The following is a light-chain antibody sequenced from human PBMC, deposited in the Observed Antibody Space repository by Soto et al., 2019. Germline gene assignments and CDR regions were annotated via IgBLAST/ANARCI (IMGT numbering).Light chain of an antibody. CDR2: SNN. Sequence: QSVLTQPPSASGTPGQRVTISCSGSSSNIGTKTVNWYQQLPGTAPKLLIYSNNQRPSGVPDRFSGSKSGTSASLAITGLQSEDECNFYCAAWDDSLYGVVFGGGTKLTVL. J-gene: IGLJ2*01. V-gene: IGLV1-44*01. CDR3: AAWDDSLYGVV. CDR1: SSNIGTKT.